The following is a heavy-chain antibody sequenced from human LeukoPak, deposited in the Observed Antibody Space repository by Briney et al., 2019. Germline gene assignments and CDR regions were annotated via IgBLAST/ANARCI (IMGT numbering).Heavy chain of an antibody. D-gene: IGHD5-18*01. CDR3: AKEGNKYSYGYRPYYYYYYMDV. CDR2: ISWDGGST. V-gene: IGHV3-43D*03. Sequence: GRSLRLSCAASGFTFDDYAMHWVRQAPGKGLEWVSLISWDGGSTYYADSVKGRFTISRDNSKNSLYLQMNSLRAEDTALYYCAKEGNKYSYGYRPYYYYYYMDVWGKGTTVTVSS. CDR1: GFTFDDYA. J-gene: IGHJ6*03.